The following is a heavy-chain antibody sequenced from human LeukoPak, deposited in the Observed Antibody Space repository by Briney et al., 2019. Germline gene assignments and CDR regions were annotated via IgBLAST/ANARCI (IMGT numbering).Heavy chain of an antibody. CDR2: IYTSGST. CDR3: ARGRGSRNDY. CDR1: GGSISSGSYY. J-gene: IGHJ4*02. V-gene: IGHV4-61*02. Sequence: SETLSLTCTVSGGSISSGSYYWSWIRQPAGKGLEWIGRIYTSGSTNYNPSLKSRVTISVDTSKNQFSLKLSSVTAADTAVYYCARGRGSRNDYWGQGTLVTVSS. D-gene: IGHD3-10*01.